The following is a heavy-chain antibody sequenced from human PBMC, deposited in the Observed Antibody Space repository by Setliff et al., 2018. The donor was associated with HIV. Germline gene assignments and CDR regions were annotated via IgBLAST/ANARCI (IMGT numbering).Heavy chain of an antibody. CDR2: ISSNGGST. J-gene: IGHJ4*02. Sequence: GGSLRLSCSASGFTFSSYVMHWVRQAPGKGLEYVSAISSNGGSTYYADSVKGRFTISRDNSKNTLYLQMSSLRVEDTAVYYCVTAVIVVIPAAIFDYWGQGTLVTVS. CDR1: GFTFSSYV. CDR3: VTAVIVVIPAAIFDY. D-gene: IGHD2-2*01. V-gene: IGHV3-64D*09.